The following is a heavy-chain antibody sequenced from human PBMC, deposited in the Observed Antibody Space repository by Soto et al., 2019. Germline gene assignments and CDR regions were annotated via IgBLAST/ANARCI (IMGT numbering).Heavy chain of an antibody. D-gene: IGHD1-26*01. Sequence: EVQLLESGGGLVQPGGSLRLSCSASGFIFSTYAMSWVRQAPGRGLEWVSAISGGTSTYYADSVKGRFTISRDNSKNTLYLQMNSMRADDTAVYYCAKDPIVGPDHYFVSWGQGTLVTVSS. CDR3: AKDPIVGPDHYFVS. V-gene: IGHV3-23*01. J-gene: IGHJ4*02. CDR1: GFIFSTYA. CDR2: ISGGTST.